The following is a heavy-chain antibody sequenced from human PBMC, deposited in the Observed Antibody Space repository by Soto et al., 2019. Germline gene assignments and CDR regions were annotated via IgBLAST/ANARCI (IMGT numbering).Heavy chain of an antibody. CDR1: GFTFSNYW. D-gene: IGHD2-15*01. V-gene: IGHV3-74*01. CDR3: VRTSLVVAVATREDF. CDR2: IDSDGSRI. J-gene: IGHJ4*02. Sequence: EVQLVESGGGLVQPGESLRLSCAASGFTFSNYWMHWVRQAPGKGLVWVSRIDSDGSRITYADFVTGRFTISRDNAKNRVYLHMSSLTAEDTAVYYCVRTSLVVAVATREDFWGQGTLVTVSS.